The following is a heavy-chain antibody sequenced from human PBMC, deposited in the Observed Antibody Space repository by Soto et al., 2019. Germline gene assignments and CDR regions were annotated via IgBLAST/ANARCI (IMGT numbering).Heavy chain of an antibody. V-gene: IGHV3-74*01. D-gene: IGHD6-6*01. CDR1: GLTFTPYW. J-gene: IGHJ5*02. CDR2: INSDGSRT. CDR3: ARDLRGSSWSQGWFDP. Sequence: GEPLRLSCGASGLTFTPYWMHWIRQAPGKGLVWVSHINSDGSRTSYADSVKGRFTISRDNAKNTVYLQMSSLGAEDTAVYYCARDLRGSSWSQGWFDPWGQGTLVTVSS.